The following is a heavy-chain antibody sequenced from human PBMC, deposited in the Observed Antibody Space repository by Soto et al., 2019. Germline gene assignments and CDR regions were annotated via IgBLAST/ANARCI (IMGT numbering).Heavy chain of an antibody. CDR1: GDSISSYY. V-gene: IGHV4-59*12. CDR3: ARAKGRTGYCTNGVCHTLFDY. CDR2: IYYSGST. J-gene: IGHJ4*02. Sequence: SETLSLTCTVSGDSISSYYWSWIRQPPGKGLEWIGYIYYSGSTNYNPSLMSRVTISVETSKNQFSLKLSSVTAADTAVYYCARAKGRTGYCTNGVCHTLFDYWGQGTLVTVS. D-gene: IGHD2-8*01.